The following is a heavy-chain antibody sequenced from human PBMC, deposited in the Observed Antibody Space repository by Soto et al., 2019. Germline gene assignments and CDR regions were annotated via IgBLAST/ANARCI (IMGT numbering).Heavy chain of an antibody. CDR1: GFTFSNYD. CDR3: AKLQSWRALDY. CDR2: ISGSGSGP. D-gene: IGHD6-13*01. Sequence: EVLLLESGGGLIQPGGSLRLSCAASGFTFSNYDMGWVRQAPGKGLELVSFISGSGSGPYYADSVKGLFTISRDNAENTLYLQMNSLRVEDTAVYSCAKLQSWRALDYWGQGTLVTVSS. V-gene: IGHV3-23*01. J-gene: IGHJ4*02.